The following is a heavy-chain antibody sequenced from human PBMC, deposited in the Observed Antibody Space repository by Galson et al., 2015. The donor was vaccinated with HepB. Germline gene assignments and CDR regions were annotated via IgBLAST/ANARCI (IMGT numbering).Heavy chain of an antibody. CDR3: ARAILSLRIAVAGPVYGMDV. Sequence: SLRLSCAASGFTVSSNYMSWVRQAPGKGLEWVSVIYSGGSTYYADSVKGRFTIYRDKSKNTLYLQMNSLRAEDTVVYYCARAILSLRIAVAGPVYGMDVWGQGTTVTVSS. J-gene: IGHJ6*02. CDR1: GFTVSSNY. V-gene: IGHV3-66*01. CDR2: IYSGGST. D-gene: IGHD6-19*01.